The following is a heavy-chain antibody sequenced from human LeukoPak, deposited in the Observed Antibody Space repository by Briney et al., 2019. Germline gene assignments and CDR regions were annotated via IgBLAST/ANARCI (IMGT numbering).Heavy chain of an antibody. J-gene: IGHJ6*03. CDR2: ISSSSSTI. CDR1: GFTFSSYS. CDR3: ARVTLWGSGSYLAYYYMDV. V-gene: IGHV3-48*01. Sequence: GGSLRLSCAASGFTFSSYSMNWVRQAPGKGLEWVSYISSSSSTIYYADSVKGRFTISRDNAKNSLYLQMNSLRAEDTAVYYCARVTLWGSGSYLAYYYMDVWGKGTTVTVSS. D-gene: IGHD3-10*01.